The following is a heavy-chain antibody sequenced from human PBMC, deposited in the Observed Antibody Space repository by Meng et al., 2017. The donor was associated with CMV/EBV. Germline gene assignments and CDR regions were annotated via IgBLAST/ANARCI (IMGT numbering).Heavy chain of an antibody. J-gene: IGHJ4*02. V-gene: IGHV4-59*01. Sequence: GSLRLSCTASGGSISSYYWSWIRQPPGKGLEWIGYIYYSGSTNYNPSLKSRVTISVDTSKNQFSLKLSSVTAADTAVYYCARGIYCSSTSCYSDYFDYRGQGTLVTVSS. CDR2: IYYSGST. CDR3: ARGIYCSSTSCYSDYFDY. D-gene: IGHD2-2*01. CDR1: GGSISSYY.